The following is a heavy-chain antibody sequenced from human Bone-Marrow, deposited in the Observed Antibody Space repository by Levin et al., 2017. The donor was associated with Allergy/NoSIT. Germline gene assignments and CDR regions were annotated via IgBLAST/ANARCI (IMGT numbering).Heavy chain of an antibody. CDR3: AGGPTIRYFDWLFRIDY. CDR2: INHSGST. D-gene: IGHD3-9*01. V-gene: IGHV4-34*01. Sequence: SQTLSLTCAVYGGSFSGYYWSWIRQPPGKGLEWIGEINHSGSTNYNPSLKSRVTISVDTSKNQFSLKLSSVTAADTAVYYCAGGPTIRYFDWLFRIDYWGQGTLVTVSS. CDR1: GGSFSGYY. J-gene: IGHJ4*02.